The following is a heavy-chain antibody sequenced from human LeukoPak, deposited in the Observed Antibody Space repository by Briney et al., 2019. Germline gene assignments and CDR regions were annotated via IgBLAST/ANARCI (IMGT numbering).Heavy chain of an antibody. CDR3: ARGLRLRYFDWLFRNWFDP. D-gene: IGHD3-9*01. V-gene: IGHV1-46*01. J-gene: IGHJ5*02. Sequence: ASVKVSCKASGYTFTSYYMHWVRQAPGQGLEWMGIINPSGGSTSYAQKFQGRVTMTRDTSTSTVYMELSSLRSEDTAVYYCARGLRLRYFDWLFRNWFDPWGQGTLVTVSS. CDR1: GYTFTSYY. CDR2: INPSGGST.